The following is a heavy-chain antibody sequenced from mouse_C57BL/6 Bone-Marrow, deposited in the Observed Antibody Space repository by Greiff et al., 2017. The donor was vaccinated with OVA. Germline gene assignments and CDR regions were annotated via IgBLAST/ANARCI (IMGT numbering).Heavy chain of an antibody. V-gene: IGHV1-61*01. CDR2: IYPSDSET. CDR1: GYTFTSYW. Sequence: QVQLQQPGAELVRPGSSVKLSCKASGYTFTSYWMDWVKQRPGQGLEWIGNIYPSDSETHYNQKFKDKATLTVDKSSSTAYMQLSSLTSEDSAVYYCARDGYYGSRPYWYFDVWGTGTTVTVSS. D-gene: IGHD1-1*01. J-gene: IGHJ1*03. CDR3: ARDGYYGSRPYWYFDV.